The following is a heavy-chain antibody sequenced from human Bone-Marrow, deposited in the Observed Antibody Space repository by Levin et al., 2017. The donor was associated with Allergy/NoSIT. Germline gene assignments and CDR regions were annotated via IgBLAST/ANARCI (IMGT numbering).Heavy chain of an antibody. CDR3: AGLTSAAAISYFQV. CDR1: GGSISSGDYY. D-gene: IGHD2-2*01. Sequence: TSETLSLTYSVSGGSISSGDYYWSWIRQPPGKGLEWIGYIYHSGSTFYTLPLRSRVTISIDTSKNQFSLKLRSVTAADTAVYFCAGLTSAAAISYFQVWGQGSLVTVSS. CDR2: IYHSGST. J-gene: IGHJ4*02. V-gene: IGHV4-30-4*01.